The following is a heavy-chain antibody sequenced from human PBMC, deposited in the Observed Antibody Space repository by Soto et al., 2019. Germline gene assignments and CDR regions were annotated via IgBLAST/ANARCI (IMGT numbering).Heavy chain of an antibody. CDR2: IIPIFGTA. J-gene: IGHJ6*04. CDR1: GGTFSSYA. V-gene: IGHV1-69*13. Sequence: SVKVSCKASGGTFSSYAISWVRQAPGQGLEWMGCIIPIFGTANSAQKCQGRVTINADESKSTAYMELSSLRSEDTAVYYCARDRGIVVVPAAISVDYGMDVWGK. CDR3: ARDRGIVVVPAAISVDYGMDV. D-gene: IGHD2-2*02.